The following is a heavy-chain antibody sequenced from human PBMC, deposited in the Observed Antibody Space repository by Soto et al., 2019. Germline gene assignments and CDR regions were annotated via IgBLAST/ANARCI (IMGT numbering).Heavy chain of an antibody. CDR3: AKDRTFGPPLVRFDS. Sequence: GSLRLSCGASGFTFSVYAMTWVRQAPGKGLEWVSAISGNCGSTYYADSVKGRFTISRDNSKSTLHLQMNSLRVEDTAVYYCAKDRTFGPPLVRFDSWGQGTLVTVSS. CDR1: GFTFSVYA. D-gene: IGHD6-6*01. J-gene: IGHJ4*02. CDR2: ISGNCGST. V-gene: IGHV3-23*01.